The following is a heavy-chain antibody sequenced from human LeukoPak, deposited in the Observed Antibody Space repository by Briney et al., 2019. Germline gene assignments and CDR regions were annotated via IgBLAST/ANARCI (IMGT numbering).Heavy chain of an antibody. CDR1: GYTFTSYD. V-gene: IGHV1-8*02. CDR2: MNPNSGNT. CDR3: ARDRYYDSSGYPPDY. Sequence: GASVKVSCKASGYTFTSYDINWVRQATGQGLEWMGWMNPNSGNTGYAQKLQGRVTMTTDTSTSTAYMELRSLRSDDTAVYYCARDRYYDSSGYPPDYWGQGTLVTVSS. D-gene: IGHD3-22*01. J-gene: IGHJ4*02.